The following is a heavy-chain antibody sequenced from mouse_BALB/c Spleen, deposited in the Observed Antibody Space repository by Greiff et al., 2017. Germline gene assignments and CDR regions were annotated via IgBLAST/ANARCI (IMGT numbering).Heavy chain of an antibody. CDR3: AKRESYDYDGGFAY. D-gene: IGHD2-4*01. Sequence: EVMLVESGPGLVKPSQSLSLTCTVTGYSITSDYAWNWIRQFPGNKLEWMGYISYSGSTSYNPSLKSRISITRDTSKNQFFLQLNSVTTEDTATYYCAKRESYDYDGGFAYWGQGTLVTVSA. J-gene: IGHJ3*01. CDR1: GYSITSDYA. V-gene: IGHV3-2*02. CDR2: ISYSGST.